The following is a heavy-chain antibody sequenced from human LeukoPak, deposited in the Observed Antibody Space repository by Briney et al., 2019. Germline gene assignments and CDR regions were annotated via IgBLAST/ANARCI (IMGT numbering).Heavy chain of an antibody. CDR3: ARYSGSFPGWLDP. V-gene: IGHV3-7*01. D-gene: IGHD1-26*01. J-gene: IGHJ5*02. CDR2: INPAGSQK. Sequence: GGSLRLSCVASGLTHRSSWMNWMRQAPGKGREGLANINPAGSQKDYVDSVKGRFTISRDNAQDSVFLQMNNLRAEDTAVFYSARYSGSFPGWLDPWGPGTLVTVSS. CDR1: GLTHRSSW.